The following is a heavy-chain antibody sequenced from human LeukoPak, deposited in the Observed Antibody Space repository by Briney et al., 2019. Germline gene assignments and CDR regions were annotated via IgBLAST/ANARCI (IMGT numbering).Heavy chain of an antibody. CDR2: INANSGTT. Sequence: GGSLRLSCSASGFAFSVYAMSWLRQPPGKGLEWVSTINANSGTTSYAASVRGRFTISRNNSKNTLYLQLDTLRADDTATYYCAKPISGGLAVTADWFHPWGQGTLVVVSS. J-gene: IGHJ5*01. V-gene: IGHV3-23*01. D-gene: IGHD6-19*01. CDR3: AKPISGGLAVTADWFHP. CDR1: GFAFSVYA.